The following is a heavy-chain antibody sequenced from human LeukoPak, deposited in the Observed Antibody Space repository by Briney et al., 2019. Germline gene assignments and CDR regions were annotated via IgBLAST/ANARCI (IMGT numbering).Heavy chain of an antibody. CDR2: IYYSGST. D-gene: IGHD3-10*01. CDR3: ARLTWFGELFHFDY. Sequence: PSGTLSLTCTVSGDSISSYYWSWIRQPPGKGLEWIGYIYYSGSTNYNPSLKSRVTISVDTSKNQFSLKLSSVTAADTAVYYCARLTWFGELFHFDYWGQGTLVTVSS. J-gene: IGHJ4*02. CDR1: GDSISSYY. V-gene: IGHV4-59*08.